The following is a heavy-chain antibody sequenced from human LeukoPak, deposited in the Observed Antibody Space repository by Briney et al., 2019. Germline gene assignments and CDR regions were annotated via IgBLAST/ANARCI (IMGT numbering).Heavy chain of an antibody. D-gene: IGHD3-16*02. CDR1: GGSFSGYY. J-gene: IGHJ4*02. CDR2: INHSGST. CDR3: ARSPYYDYVWGSYRSSSFDY. V-gene: IGHV4-34*01. Sequence: PSETLSLTCAVYGGSFSGYYWSWIRQPPGKGLEWIGEINHSGSTNYNPSLKSRVTIPVDTSKNQFSLKLSSVTAADTAVYYYARSPYYDYVWGSYRSSSFDYWGQGTLVTVSS.